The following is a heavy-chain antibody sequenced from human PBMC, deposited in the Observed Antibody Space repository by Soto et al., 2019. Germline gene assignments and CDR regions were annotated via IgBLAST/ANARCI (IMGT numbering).Heavy chain of an antibody. Sequence: ASVKVSCKASGHTFTSYGISWVRKAPGQGLEWMGWISAYNGNTKYAQKLQGRVTMTTDTSTSTAYMELRSLRSDDTAVYYCARHRLYSNYFYAFDIWGQGTMVTVSS. CDR2: ISAYNGNT. D-gene: IGHD4-4*01. CDR1: GHTFTSYG. CDR3: ARHRLYSNYFYAFDI. J-gene: IGHJ3*02. V-gene: IGHV1-18*01.